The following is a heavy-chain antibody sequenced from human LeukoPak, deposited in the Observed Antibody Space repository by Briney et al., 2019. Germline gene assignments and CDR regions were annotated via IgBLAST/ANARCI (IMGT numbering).Heavy chain of an antibody. CDR2: ISASGGTI. CDR1: GFPFTSYG. D-gene: IGHD1-7*01. Sequence: GGSLRLSCAASGFPFTSYGMSWMRQGPGKGLEWVSSISASGGTIFHVDSVKGRFTMSRDNSQNTLNLQMNSLRVEDTAIYYCVGSGNSAHWGQGTLVTVSS. CDR3: VGSGNSAH. J-gene: IGHJ4*02. V-gene: IGHV3-23*01.